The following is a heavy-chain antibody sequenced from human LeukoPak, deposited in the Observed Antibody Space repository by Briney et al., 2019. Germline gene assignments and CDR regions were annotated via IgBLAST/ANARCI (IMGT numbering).Heavy chain of an antibody. Sequence: PGRSLRLSCAASGFTFSSYAMHWVRQVPGKGLEWVAVISYDGGNKYYADSVKGRFTISRDNSKNTLYLQMNSLRAEDTAVYYCARDRDSYGGDQFDYWGQGTLVTVSS. CDR2: ISYDGGNK. J-gene: IGHJ4*02. V-gene: IGHV3-30-3*01. D-gene: IGHD5-18*01. CDR3: ARDRDSYGGDQFDY. CDR1: GFTFSSYA.